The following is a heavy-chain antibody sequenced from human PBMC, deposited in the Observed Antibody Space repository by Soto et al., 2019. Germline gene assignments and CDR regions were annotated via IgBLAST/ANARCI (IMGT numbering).Heavy chain of an antibody. J-gene: IGHJ4*02. CDR2: MNPNSGNT. CDR3: VRAPLDYYSADYFDN. CDR1: GYTFTEND. Sequence: QVQLVQSGAEVKRLGASVKVSCKASGYTFTENDINWVRQATGQGLEWMGWMNPNSGNTGYAQKFQGRVTMTRDNSITTAYMELSSLRSEDTAVYFCVRAPLDYYSADYFDNWGQGTLVTVSS. D-gene: IGHD2-21*01. V-gene: IGHV1-8*01.